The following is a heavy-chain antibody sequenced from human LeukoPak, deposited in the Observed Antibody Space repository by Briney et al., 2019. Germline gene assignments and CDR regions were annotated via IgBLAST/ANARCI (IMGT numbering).Heavy chain of an antibody. V-gene: IGHV3-48*01. D-gene: IGHD6-13*01. CDR1: GFTFSDYN. CDR2: ITISTGII. CDR3: ARETPYSSSWTVFDY. J-gene: IGHJ4*02. Sequence: PGGSLRLSCAVSGFTFSDYNMNWVRQAPGKGLEWVAYITISTGIIYYADSVKGRFTISRDNAKNSLYLQMNSLRAEDTAVYYCARETPYSSSWTVFDYWGQGTLVTVSS.